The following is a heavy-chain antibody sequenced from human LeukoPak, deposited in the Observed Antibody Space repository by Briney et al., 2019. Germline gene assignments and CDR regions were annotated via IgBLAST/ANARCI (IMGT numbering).Heavy chain of an antibody. CDR3: ARERHYAAIQVPERMDV. CDR1: GNTFTNNG. Sequence: GASVKVSCKAYGNTFTNNGISWVRQAPGQGLEWMGWISAYNGNTNYAQKLQGRVTMTTDTSTSTAYMELRSLRSDDTAVYYCARERHYAAIQVPERMDVWGKGTTVTVSS. J-gene: IGHJ6*04. D-gene: IGHD2-21*02. V-gene: IGHV1-18*01. CDR2: ISAYNGNT.